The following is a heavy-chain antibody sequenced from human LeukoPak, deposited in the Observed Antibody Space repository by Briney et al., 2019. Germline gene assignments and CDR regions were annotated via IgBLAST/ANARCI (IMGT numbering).Heavy chain of an antibody. CDR1: GFAFSSYA. Sequence: GGSLRLSCAASGFAFSSYAMSWVRQAPGKGLEWVSAISGSGGSTYYADSVKGRFTISRDNSKNTLYLQMNSLRAEDTAVYYCAKERDIVVVPAAIDYWGQGTLVTVSS. CDR3: AKERDIVVVPAAIDY. V-gene: IGHV3-23*01. J-gene: IGHJ4*02. CDR2: ISGSGGST. D-gene: IGHD2-2*01.